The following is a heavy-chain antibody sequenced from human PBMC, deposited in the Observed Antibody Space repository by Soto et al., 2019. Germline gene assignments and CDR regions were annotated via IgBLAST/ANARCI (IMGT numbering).Heavy chain of an antibody. CDR3: ARGEYSISHFDY. D-gene: IGHD6-6*01. V-gene: IGHV4-30-2*01. J-gene: IGHJ4*02. CDR1: GGSISSGGYS. Sequence: SETLSLTCAVSGGSISSGGYSWSWIRQPPGKGLEWIGYIYHSGSTYYNPSLKSRVTISVDRSKNQFSLKLSSVTAADTAVYYFARGEYSISHFDYWGQGTLVTVSS. CDR2: IYHSGST.